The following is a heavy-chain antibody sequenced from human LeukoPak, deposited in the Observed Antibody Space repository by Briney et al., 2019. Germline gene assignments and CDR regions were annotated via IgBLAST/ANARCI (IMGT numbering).Heavy chain of an antibody. D-gene: IGHD6-6*01. CDR1: GFTFSSYG. CDR3: AKVALIAARLGHFDY. J-gene: IGHJ4*02. Sequence: GRSLRLSCAASGFTFSSYGTHWVRQAPGKGLEWVAVISYDGSNKYYADSVKGRFTISRDNSKNTLYLQMNSLRAEDTAVYYCAKVALIAARLGHFDYWGQGTLVTVSS. V-gene: IGHV3-30*18. CDR2: ISYDGSNK.